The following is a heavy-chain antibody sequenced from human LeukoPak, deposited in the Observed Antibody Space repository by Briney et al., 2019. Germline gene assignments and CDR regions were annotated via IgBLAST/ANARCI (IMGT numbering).Heavy chain of an antibody. CDR2: INPNSGGT. Sequence: ASVKVSCKASGYTFTGYYMHWVRQAPGQGLEWMGWINPNSGGTNYAQKFQGRVPMTRDTSISTACMELSRLRSDDTAVYYCARGPTLEDYYYYYMDVWGKGTTVTVSS. CDR1: GYTFTGYY. J-gene: IGHJ6*03. V-gene: IGHV1-2*02. CDR3: ARGPTLEDYYYYYMDV. D-gene: IGHD5-24*01.